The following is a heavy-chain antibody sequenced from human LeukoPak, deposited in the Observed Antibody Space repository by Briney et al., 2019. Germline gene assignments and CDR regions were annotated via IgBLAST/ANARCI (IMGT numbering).Heavy chain of an antibody. CDR1: GFTFSGSS. CDR2: IRTKANNDAT. J-gene: IGHJ4*02. CDR3: TRACGGDCFDY. V-gene: IGHV3-73*01. D-gene: IGHD2-21*01. Sequence: GGSLRLSCTASGFTFSGSSMHWVRQASGKGLEWVGRIRTKANNDATAYAASVRGRFTISRDDSKNTAYLQMNSLRTEDTAVYYCTRACGGDCFDYWGQGTLVTVSS.